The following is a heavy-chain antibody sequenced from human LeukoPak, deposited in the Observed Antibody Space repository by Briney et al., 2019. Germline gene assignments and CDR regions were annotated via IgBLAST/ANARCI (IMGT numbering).Heavy chain of an antibody. V-gene: IGHV1-3*01. J-gene: IGHJ4*02. CDR1: VYTFTSYA. CDR3: ARQQLGRNTYFDY. CDR2: INAGNGNT. Sequence: ASVKVSCKASVYTFTSYAMHWVRQAPGQRLEWMGWINAGNGNTKYSQKFQGRVTITRDTSASTAYMELGSLRSEDTAVYYCARQQLGRNTYFDYWGQGTLVTVSS. D-gene: IGHD6-13*01.